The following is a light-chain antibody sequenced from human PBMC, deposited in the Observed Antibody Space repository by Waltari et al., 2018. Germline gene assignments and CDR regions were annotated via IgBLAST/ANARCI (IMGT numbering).Light chain of an antibody. V-gene: IGKV1-5*03. CDR1: QSISSW. Sequence: DIQMTQSPSTLSASVGDRVTITCRASQSISSWLAWYQQNPGKAPKHLIYKASSLESGVPSRFSGRGSGTEFTLTISSLQPDDFATYYCQQYSSYWTFGQGTKVESK. CDR2: KAS. J-gene: IGKJ1*01. CDR3: QQYSSYWT.